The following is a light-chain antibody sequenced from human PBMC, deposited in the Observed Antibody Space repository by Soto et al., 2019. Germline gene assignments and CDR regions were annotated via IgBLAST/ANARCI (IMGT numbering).Light chain of an antibody. CDR3: KQYGSSPRA. CDR2: GAS. J-gene: IGKJ2*01. CDR1: QSVSSNY. Sequence: EIVLTQSPGTLSLSPGERATLSCRASQSVSSNYLAWYQQKPGQAPRLLIYGASSRATGIPDRFSGSGSGTDFTLTVSRLEPEDFALYYCKQYGSSPRAFGRRTKLEIK. V-gene: IGKV3-20*01.